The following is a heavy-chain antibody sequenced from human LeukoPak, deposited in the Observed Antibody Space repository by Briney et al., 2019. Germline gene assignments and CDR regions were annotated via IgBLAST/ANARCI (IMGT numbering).Heavy chain of an antibody. CDR2: IYSSGST. D-gene: IGHD2-21*02. Sequence: SETLSLTCTVSRGSISNYYWSWVRQPAGKGLEWIGRIYSSGSTNYNPSLKSRVTMSLDTSMNQFSLKLSSVTAADTAVYYCARDKEYCGGDCSYWYFDLWGRGTAVTVSS. CDR3: ARDKEYCGGDCSYWYFDL. CDR1: RGSISNYY. V-gene: IGHV4-4*07. J-gene: IGHJ2*01.